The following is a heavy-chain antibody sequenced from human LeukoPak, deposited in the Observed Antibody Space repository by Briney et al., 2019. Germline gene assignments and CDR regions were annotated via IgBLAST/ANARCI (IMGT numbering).Heavy chain of an antibody. V-gene: IGHV4-39*01. CDR1: GGSISSSSYY. D-gene: IGHD6-13*01. CDR2: IYYSGST. CDR3: AIQGYSSSWTPRYYYYYGMDV. J-gene: IGHJ6*02. Sequence: PSETLSLTCTVSGGSISSSSYYWGWLRQPPGKGLEWIGSIYYSGSTYYNPSLKSRVTISVDTSKNQFSLKLSSVTAADTAVYYCAIQGYSSSWTPRYYYYYGMDVWGQGTTVTVSS.